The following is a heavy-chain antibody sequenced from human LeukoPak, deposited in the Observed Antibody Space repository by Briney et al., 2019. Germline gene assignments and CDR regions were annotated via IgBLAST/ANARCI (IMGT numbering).Heavy chain of an antibody. CDR2: ISAYNGNT. Sequence: ASVTVSCKASGYTFTSYGISWVRQAPGQGLEWMGWISAYNGNTNYAQKLQGRVTMTTDTSTSTAYMELRSLRSDDTAVYYCARYTDGYNFFDYWGQGTLVTVSS. J-gene: IGHJ4*02. D-gene: IGHD5-24*01. CDR1: GYTFTSYG. CDR3: ARYTDGYNFFDY. V-gene: IGHV1-18*01.